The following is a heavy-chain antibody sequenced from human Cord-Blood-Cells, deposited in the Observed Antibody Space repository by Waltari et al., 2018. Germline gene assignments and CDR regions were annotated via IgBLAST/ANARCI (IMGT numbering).Heavy chain of an antibody. CDR2: IIPIFGTA. CDR1: GGPFSSYA. CDR3: ARADGGTTYYWYFDL. Sequence: QVQLVQSGAEVKKPGSSVKVSCTAPGGPFSSYAISWVRQSLGQGLEWMGGIIPIFGTANYAQKFQGRVTITADESTSTAYMELSSLRSEDTAVYYCARADGGTTYYWYFDLWGRGTLVTVSS. V-gene: IGHV1-69*01. J-gene: IGHJ2*01. D-gene: IGHD1-7*01.